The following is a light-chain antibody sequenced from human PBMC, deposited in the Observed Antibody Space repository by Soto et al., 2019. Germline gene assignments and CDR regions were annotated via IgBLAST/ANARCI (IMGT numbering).Light chain of an antibody. J-gene: IGLJ2*01. CDR3: QSYDNTLSGVV. CDR2: GNS. CDR1: SSNIGAGYD. Sequence: QSVLTQPPSVSGAPGQRVTISCTGSSSNIGAGYDVHWYLHLPGTAPKLLIFGNSHRPSGVPDRFSASKSGTSASLAIPGLQAEXXXXYYCQSYDNTLSGVVFGGGTKLTVL. V-gene: IGLV1-40*01.